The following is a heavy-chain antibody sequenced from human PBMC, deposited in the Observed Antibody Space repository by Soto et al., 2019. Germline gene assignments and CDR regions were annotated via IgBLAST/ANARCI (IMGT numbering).Heavy chain of an antibody. J-gene: IGHJ4*02. V-gene: IGHV3-33*01. Sequence: QEQLVESGGGVVQPGRSLRLSCAASGFIFSSYGMHWVRQAPGKGLEWVAVIWYDGSNKYYADSVKGRFTISRDNSKNTLYVQMKSKRAEDTAVNDCARERCSSGWHDLDYWGQGTVISVST. CDR3: ARERCSSGWHDLDY. D-gene: IGHD6-19*01. CDR2: IWYDGSNK. CDR1: GFIFSSYG.